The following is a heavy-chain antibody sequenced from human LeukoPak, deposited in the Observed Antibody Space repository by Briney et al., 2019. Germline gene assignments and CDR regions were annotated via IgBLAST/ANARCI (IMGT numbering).Heavy chain of an antibody. CDR2: IYYSGST. V-gene: IGHV4-39*01. Sequence: SETLSLTCTVSGGSISSSNYYWGWIRQPPGKGLEWIGSIYYSGSTYYNPSLKSRVTISVDTSKNQFSLKLSSVTAADTAVYYCASQGQWLVLGDYWGQGTLVTVSS. CDR3: ASQGQWLVLGDY. D-gene: IGHD6-19*01. CDR1: GGSISSSNYY. J-gene: IGHJ4*02.